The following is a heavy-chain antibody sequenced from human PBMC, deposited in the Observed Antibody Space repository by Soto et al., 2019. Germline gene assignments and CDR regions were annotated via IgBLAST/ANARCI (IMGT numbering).Heavy chain of an antibody. V-gene: IGHV1-2*02. CDR1: GYTFTYYY. CDR3: TRENIENSDGLYDAFDI. Sequence: SVKVSCKTSGYTFTYYYTHWVRQAPGQGLEWMGWMNPKSGGAYFAQKFQGRVTLTRDTSIGTAYIEVNSLTSDDTAVYFCTRENIENSDGLYDAFDIWGQGTTVTVSS. D-gene: IGHD5-18*01. J-gene: IGHJ3*02. CDR2: MNPKSGGA.